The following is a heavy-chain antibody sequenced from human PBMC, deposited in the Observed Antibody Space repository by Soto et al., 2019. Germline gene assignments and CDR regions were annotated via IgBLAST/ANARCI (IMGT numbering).Heavy chain of an antibody. Sequence: QLQLQESGPGLVKPSETLSLTCTVSGGSISSSSYYWGWIRQPPGKGLEWIGSIYYSGSTYYNPSLKSRATISVDTSKNQFSLKLSSVTAADTAVYYCARHYYDSSGYYLSYYYYYGMDVWGQGTTVTVSS. V-gene: IGHV4-39*01. CDR2: IYYSGST. CDR3: ARHYYDSSGYYLSYYYYYGMDV. J-gene: IGHJ6*02. D-gene: IGHD3-22*01. CDR1: GGSISSSSYY.